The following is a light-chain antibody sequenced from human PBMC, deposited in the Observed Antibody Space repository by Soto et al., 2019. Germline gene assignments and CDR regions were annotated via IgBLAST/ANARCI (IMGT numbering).Light chain of an antibody. CDR2: DAS. V-gene: IGKV3-15*01. CDR3: QNYCPRRT. J-gene: IGKJ4*02. Sequence: TVLTPAPVTLSIPQLQRATLYCRASQSVSSNLAVYQQKPGQAPRLLIYDASTSATAIPVRFSGSGSGTAFTLTSLGPEDEAFADCYRQNYCPRRTFGEGTKVDIK. CDR1: QSVSSN.